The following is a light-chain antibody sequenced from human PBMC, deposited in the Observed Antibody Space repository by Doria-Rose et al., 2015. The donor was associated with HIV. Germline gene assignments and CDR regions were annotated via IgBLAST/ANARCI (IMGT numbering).Light chain of an antibody. Sequence: VLTQPPSVSVAPGQTARITSGGKNIGRRHVPWYQQQSGQAPVLVVYDDDARPSGISGRFSGSSSGNTATLTISWVEAGDEADYYCQVSDSGREWGVFGSGTKVTVL. CDR2: DDD. CDR3: QVSDSGREWGV. V-gene: IGLV3-21*02. CDR1: NIGRRH. J-gene: IGLJ1*01.